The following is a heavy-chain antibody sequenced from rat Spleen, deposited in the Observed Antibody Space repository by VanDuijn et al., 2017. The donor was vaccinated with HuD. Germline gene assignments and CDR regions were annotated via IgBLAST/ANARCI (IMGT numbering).Heavy chain of an antibody. D-gene: IGHD1-11*01. V-gene: IGHV5-29*01. CDR2: ITNTGGSI. CDR3: ARHYGGYSEYVMDA. J-gene: IGHJ4*01. Sequence: EVQLVESGGGLVQPGRSLKLSCAASGFTFTKYGMSWVRQAPTKGLEWVASITNTGGSIYYPDSVKGRFTISRENAKSTLYLQMDSLRSEDTATYYCARHYGGYSEYVMDAWGQGASVTVSS. CDR1: GFTFTKYG.